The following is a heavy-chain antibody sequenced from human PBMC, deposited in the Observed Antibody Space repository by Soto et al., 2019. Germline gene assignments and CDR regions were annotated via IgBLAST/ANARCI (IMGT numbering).Heavy chain of an antibody. Sequence: QVQLVQSGAEVKKPGASVKVSCKAPRYIFTAYFMHWVRQATGQGLEWMGWMNPNSGNTGYAQKFQGRVTMTRNTSITTAYMELSTLRSEDTAVYYCVRGDYGDYSHWFDPWGQGTLVTVSS. CDR3: VRGDYGDYSHWFDP. CDR2: MNPNSGNT. CDR1: RYIFTAYF. D-gene: IGHD4-17*01. J-gene: IGHJ5*02. V-gene: IGHV1-8*02.